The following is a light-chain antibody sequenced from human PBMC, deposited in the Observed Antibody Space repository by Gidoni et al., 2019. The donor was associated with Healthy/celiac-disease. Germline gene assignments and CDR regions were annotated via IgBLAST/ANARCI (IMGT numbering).Light chain of an antibody. V-gene: IGLV4-69*01. CDR3: QTWGTGVDVV. Sequence: QLVLTQSPSASASLGASVKLTCTLSSGHRTYAIVWHQQQSEKGPRYLMKVNSDGSHSKGDGIFDRFSGSSSGAERYLTISSLQSEDEADYYCQTWGTGVDVVFGGGTKFDRP. CDR2: VNSDGSH. CDR1: SGHRTYA. J-gene: IGLJ2*01.